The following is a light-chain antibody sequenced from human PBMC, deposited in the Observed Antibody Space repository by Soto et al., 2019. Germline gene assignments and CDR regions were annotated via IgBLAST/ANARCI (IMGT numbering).Light chain of an antibody. CDR3: QHYNSYSEA. J-gene: IGKJ1*01. Sequence: DIQMTQYPSTLSGSVGDRVTITCRASQTISSWLAWYQQKPGKAPKLLIYKASTLKSGVPSRFSGSGSGTEFTLTISSLQPDDFATYYCQHYNSYSEAFGQGTKVDLK. CDR1: QTISSW. V-gene: IGKV1-5*03. CDR2: KAS.